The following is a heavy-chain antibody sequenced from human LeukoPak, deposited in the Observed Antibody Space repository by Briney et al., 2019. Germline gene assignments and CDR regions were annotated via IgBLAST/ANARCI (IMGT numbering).Heavy chain of an antibody. Sequence: GASVKVSCKASGYTFTGYYMQWVRQAPGQGLEWMGIINPSGGSTSYAQKFQGRVTMTRDTSTSTVYMELSSLRSEDTAVYYCARDARWKQWLVPAYYFDYWGQGTLVTVSS. CDR2: INPSGGST. CDR3: ARDARWKQWLVPAYYFDY. D-gene: IGHD6-19*01. J-gene: IGHJ4*02. CDR1: GYTFTGYY. V-gene: IGHV1-46*01.